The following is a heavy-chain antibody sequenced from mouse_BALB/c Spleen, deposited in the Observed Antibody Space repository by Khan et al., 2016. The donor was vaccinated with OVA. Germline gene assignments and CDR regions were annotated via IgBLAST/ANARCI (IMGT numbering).Heavy chain of an antibody. CDR3: ARRGLYVIFAY. Sequence: QVQLQQSGAELAKPGASVKMSCKASGYNFTTYWMHWVKQRPGQGLEWIGYIDPSTGYTEYNQKFKDKATLTTDKSSSTAYMQLSSLTSEDSAVYYCARRGLYVIFAYWGQGTLVTVSA. CDR2: IDPSTGYT. J-gene: IGHJ3*01. CDR1: GYNFTTYW. D-gene: IGHD2-12*01. V-gene: IGHV1-7*01.